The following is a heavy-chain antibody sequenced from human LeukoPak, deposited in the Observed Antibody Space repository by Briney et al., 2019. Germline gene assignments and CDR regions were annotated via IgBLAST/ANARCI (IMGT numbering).Heavy chain of an antibody. D-gene: IGHD2-2*01. V-gene: IGHV1-18*01. CDR3: ARALQYENWFDP. CDR1: GYTFTGYG. J-gene: IGHJ5*02. CDR2: ISAYNGNT. Sequence: ASVKVSCKASGYTFTGYGISWVRQAPGQGLEWMGWISAYNGNTNYAQKLQGRVTMTTDISTSTAYMELRSLRSDDAAVYYCARALQYENWFDPWGQGTLVTVSS.